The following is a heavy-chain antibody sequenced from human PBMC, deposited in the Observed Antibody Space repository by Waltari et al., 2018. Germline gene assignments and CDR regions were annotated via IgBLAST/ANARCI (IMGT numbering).Heavy chain of an antibody. Sequence: EVQLVESGGDLVQPGGSLRLSCAASGFTFSSYWMHWVRQAQGKGLVSGRQFNLDGAITNYADSVKGRFTISRDNASNTLFLQMNSLRAEDTAVYYCVLYSSEFLGDYWGQGTLVTVSS. V-gene: IGHV3-74*01. D-gene: IGHD6-25*01. CDR1: GFTFSSYW. CDR3: VLYSSEFLGDY. CDR2: FNLDGAIT. J-gene: IGHJ4*02.